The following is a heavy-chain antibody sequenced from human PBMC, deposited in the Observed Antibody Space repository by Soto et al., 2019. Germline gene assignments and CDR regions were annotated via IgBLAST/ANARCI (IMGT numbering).Heavy chain of an antibody. V-gene: IGHV3-9*01. Sequence: EVQLVESGGGLVQPGRSLRLSCAASGFTFDDYAMHWVRQAPGKGLEWVSGISWNSGSIGYADSVKGRFTISRDNAKNSLYLQMNSLRAEDTALYYCAKDLHPGGYSYGDKYYFDYWGQGTLVTVSS. CDR1: GFTFDDYA. CDR2: ISWNSGSI. CDR3: AKDLHPGGYSYGDKYYFDY. D-gene: IGHD5-18*01. J-gene: IGHJ4*02.